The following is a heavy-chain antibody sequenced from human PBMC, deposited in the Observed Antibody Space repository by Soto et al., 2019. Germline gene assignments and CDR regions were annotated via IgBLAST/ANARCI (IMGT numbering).Heavy chain of an antibody. CDR1: GGSVSDKTYY. CDR2: VYYSGTT. V-gene: IGHV4-61*01. CDR3: ARTTAGRDTLRSRYYLDY. Sequence: SETLSLTCSVSGGSVSDKTYYWSWIRQPPGKGLEWIGYVYYSGTTNYNPSLKGRVSISVDTSQNQFSLRLNSVTAADTALYYCARTTAGRDTLRSRYYLDYWGQGTLVTVSS. D-gene: IGHD4-17*01. J-gene: IGHJ4*02.